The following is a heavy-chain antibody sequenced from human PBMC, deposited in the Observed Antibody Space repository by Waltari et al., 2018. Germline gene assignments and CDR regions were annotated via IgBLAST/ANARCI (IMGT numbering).Heavy chain of an antibody. D-gene: IGHD6-6*01. CDR1: GFTFDDYA. CDR2: ISWNSGSI. J-gene: IGHJ4*02. Sequence: EVQLVESGGGLVQPGRSLRLSCAASGFTFDDYALHWVRQAPGKGLEWVSGISWNSGSIGYADSVKGRFTISRDNAKNSLYLQMNSLRAEDMALYYCAKDSELSIAEPSFDYWGQGTLVTVSS. CDR3: AKDSELSIAEPSFDY. V-gene: IGHV3-9*03.